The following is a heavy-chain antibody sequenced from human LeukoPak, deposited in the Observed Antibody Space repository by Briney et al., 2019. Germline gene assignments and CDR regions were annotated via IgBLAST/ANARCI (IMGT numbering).Heavy chain of an antibody. J-gene: IGHJ6*03. CDR1: GGTFSSYA. D-gene: IGHD6-13*01. Sequence: GASVKVSCKASGGTFSSYAISWVRQAPGQGLEWMGGIIPIFGTANYAQKFQGRVTITTDESTSTAYMELSSLRSEDTAVYYCARSGIAAPYESNYYYYYYMDVWGKGTTVTVSS. V-gene: IGHV1-69*05. CDR3: ARSGIAAPYESNYYYYYYMDV. CDR2: IIPIFGTA.